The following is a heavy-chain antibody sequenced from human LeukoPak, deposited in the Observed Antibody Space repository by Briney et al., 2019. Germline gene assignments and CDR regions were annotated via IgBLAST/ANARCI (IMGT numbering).Heavy chain of an antibody. CDR1: GGSISNYY. D-gene: IGHD6-19*01. CDR3: ARGRAVAEY. V-gene: IGHV4-4*07. CDR2: INTSGST. J-gene: IGHJ4*02. Sequence: SETLSLTCTVSGGSISNYYWSWIRQPAGKGLEWIGRINTSGSTNYNPSLKSRVTMSADTSKNQFSLQLSSVTATDTAVYCCARGRAVAEYWGQGTLVTVSS.